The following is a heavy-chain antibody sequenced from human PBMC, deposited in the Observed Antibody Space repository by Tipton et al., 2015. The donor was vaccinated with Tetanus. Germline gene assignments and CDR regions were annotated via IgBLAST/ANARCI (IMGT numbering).Heavy chain of an antibody. CDR2: IPFDGRNE. CDR3: AKEFQRARIRFFDS. V-gene: IGHV3-30*18. D-gene: IGHD2-15*01. CDR1: GFTFSSYN. Sequence: RSLRLSCAASGFTFSSYNMNWVRQAPGKGLEWVAVIPFDGRNERYADSVKGRFIISRDNSKNTLYLQMNSLRPEDTAVYYCAKEFQRARIRFFDSWGQGSQVTASS. J-gene: IGHJ4*02.